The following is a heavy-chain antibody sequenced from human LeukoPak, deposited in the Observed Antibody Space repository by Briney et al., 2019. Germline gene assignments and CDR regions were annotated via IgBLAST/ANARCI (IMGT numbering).Heavy chain of an antibody. V-gene: IGHV1-18*01. J-gene: IGHJ4*02. Sequence: RASVKVSCKASGYTFTSYGISWVRQAPGQGLEWMGWISAYNGNTNYARKLQGRVTMTTDTSTSTAYMELRSLRSDDTAVYYCARPILYYDILTGYYPDYFDYWGQGTLVTVSS. CDR1: GYTFTSYG. CDR2: ISAYNGNT. CDR3: ARPILYYDILTGYYPDYFDY. D-gene: IGHD3-9*01.